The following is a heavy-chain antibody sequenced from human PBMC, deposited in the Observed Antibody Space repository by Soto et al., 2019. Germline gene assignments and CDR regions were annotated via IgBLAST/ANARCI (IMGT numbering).Heavy chain of an antibody. J-gene: IGHJ6*02. V-gene: IGHV1-69*13. CDR3: ARDRNGNYYYGMDV. D-gene: IGHD1-1*01. CDR2: IIPIFGTA. CDR1: GGTFSSYA. Sequence: SVKVSCKASGGTFSSYAISWVRQAPGQGLEWMGGIIPIFGTANYAQKFQGRVTITADESTSTAYMELSSLRSEDTSVYYCARDRNGNYYYGMDVWGQGTTVTVSS.